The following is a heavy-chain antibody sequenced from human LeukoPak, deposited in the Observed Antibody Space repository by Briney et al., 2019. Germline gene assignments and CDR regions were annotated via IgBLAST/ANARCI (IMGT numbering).Heavy chain of an antibody. CDR1: GYTFSGYY. CDR3: ARESQVTAIPRGYNWFDP. D-gene: IGHD2-21*02. CDR2: INPNSGDT. J-gene: IGHJ5*02. V-gene: IGHV1-2*02. Sequence: GASVKVSCKASGYTFSGYYIHWVRQAPGQGLEWMGWINPNSGDTHYAQKFQGRVTMTRDTSSSTAYMDLNSLISDDTAVYYCARESQVTAIPRGYNWFDPWGQGTLVTVSS.